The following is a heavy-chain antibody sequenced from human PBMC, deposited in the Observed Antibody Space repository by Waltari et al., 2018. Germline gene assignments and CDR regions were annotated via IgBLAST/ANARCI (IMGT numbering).Heavy chain of an antibody. D-gene: IGHD4-17*01. CDR2: ISRSGGTI. Sequence: EVQLVESGGDLVQPGGSLRLSCAASGFTFSSYRMNWVRQAPGKGLEWVEYISRSGGTIYYADSVKGRFTISRDNSKNSLYLQMNSLRAEDTAVYYCAREDTVTTYSFDYWGQGALVAVSS. CDR3: AREDTVTTYSFDY. J-gene: IGHJ4*02. V-gene: IGHV3-48*04. CDR1: GFTFSSYR.